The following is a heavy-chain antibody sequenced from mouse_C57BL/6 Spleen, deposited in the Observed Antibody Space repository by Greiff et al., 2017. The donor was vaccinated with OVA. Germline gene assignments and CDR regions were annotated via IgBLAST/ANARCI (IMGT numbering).Heavy chain of an antibody. CDR2: IYPRSGNT. J-gene: IGHJ1*03. CDR3: AREDYYGRSSYCYFDV. V-gene: IGHV1-81*01. Sequence: VQLQQSGAELARPGASVKLSCKASGYTFTSYGISWVKQRPGQGLEWIGEIYPRSGNTYYNEKFKGKATLTADKSSSTAYMELRSLTSEDSAFYFCAREDYYGRSSYCYFDVWGTGTTVTVSS. CDR1: GYTFTSYG. D-gene: IGHD1-1*01.